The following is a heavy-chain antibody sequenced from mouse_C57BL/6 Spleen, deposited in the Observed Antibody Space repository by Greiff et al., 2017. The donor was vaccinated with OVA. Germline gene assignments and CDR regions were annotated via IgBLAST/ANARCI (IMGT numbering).Heavy chain of an antibody. CDR1: GYTFTSSW. V-gene: IGHV1-72*01. J-gene: IGHJ3*01. D-gene: IGHD2-5*01. Sequence: VQLQQPGAELVKPGASVKLSCKASGYTFTSSWMPWVKQRPGRGLEWIGRIDPNSGGTKYNEKFKSKATLTVDKPSSTAYMQLSSLTSEDSAVDYCAREQATIVTPFAYWGQGTLVTVSA. CDR2: IDPNSGGT. CDR3: AREQATIVTPFAY.